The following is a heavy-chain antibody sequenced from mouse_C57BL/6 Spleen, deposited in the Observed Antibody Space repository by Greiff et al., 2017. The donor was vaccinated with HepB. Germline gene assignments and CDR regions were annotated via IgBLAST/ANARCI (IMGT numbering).Heavy chain of an antibody. J-gene: IGHJ1*03. V-gene: IGHV1-64*01. D-gene: IGHD2-1*01. CDR2: IHPNSGST. CDR3: ARRDMDGNYWYFDV. Sequence: QVQLQQPGAELVKPGASVKLSCKASGYTFTSYWMHWVKQRPGQGLEWIGMIHPNSGSTNYNEKFKSKATLTVDKSSSTAYMQLSSLTSEDSVVYYCARRDMDGNYWYFDVWGTGTTVTVSS. CDR1: GYTFTSYW.